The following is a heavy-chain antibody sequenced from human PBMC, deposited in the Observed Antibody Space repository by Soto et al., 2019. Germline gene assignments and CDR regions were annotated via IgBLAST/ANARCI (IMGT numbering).Heavy chain of an antibody. CDR1: GFTVSNNH. CDR2: VHGGGST. J-gene: IGHJ4*02. V-gene: IGHV3-53*01. D-gene: IGHD3-16*01. CDR3: AGRLTTAASLDY. Sequence: VQLVESGGGLIQPGGSLRLSCAASGFTVSNNHMTWVRQAAGKGLELVSFVHGGGSTSYADSVKGRFTISRDNSKNTRYLQMDSLRAEDPAIYYCAGRLTTAASLDYWGRGTLVTVSS.